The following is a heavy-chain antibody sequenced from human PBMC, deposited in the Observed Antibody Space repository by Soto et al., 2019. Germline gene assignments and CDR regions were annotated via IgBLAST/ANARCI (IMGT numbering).Heavy chain of an antibody. CDR3: ATSHSWYDFWSGYYGMDV. D-gene: IGHD3-3*01. J-gene: IGHJ6*02. CDR2: ISAYNGNT. V-gene: IGHV1-18*01. CDR1: GYTFTSYG. Sequence: VASVKVSCKASGYTFTSYGISWVRQAPGQGLEWMGWISAYNGNTNYAQKLQGRVTMTTDTSTSTAYMELRSLRSDDTAVYYCATSHSWYDFWSGYYGMDVWGQGTTVTVSS.